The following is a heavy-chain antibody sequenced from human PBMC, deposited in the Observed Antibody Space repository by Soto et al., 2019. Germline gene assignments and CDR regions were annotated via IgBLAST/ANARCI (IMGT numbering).Heavy chain of an antibody. J-gene: IGHJ4*02. CDR3: AGSDIVASIAVASTGDY. Sequence: GGSLRLSCAASGFTFSSYSMKWVRQAPGKGLEWVSYISSSSSTIYYADSVKGRFTISRDNAKDSLYLQMNSLRDEDTAVYYCAGSDIVASIAVASTGDYWGQGTLVTVSS. CDR1: GFTFSSYS. D-gene: IGHD6-19*01. V-gene: IGHV3-48*02. CDR2: ISSSSSTI.